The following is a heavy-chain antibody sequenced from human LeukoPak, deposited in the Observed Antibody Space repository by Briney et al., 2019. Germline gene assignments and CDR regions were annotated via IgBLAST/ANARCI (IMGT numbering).Heavy chain of an antibody. V-gene: IGHV1-18*01. J-gene: IGHJ5*02. D-gene: IGHD3-9*01. CDR1: GYTFTSYG. CDR2: ISAYNGNT. Sequence: ASVKVSCKASGYTFTSYGFSWVRQATRQGLEWMGWISAYNGNTNYAQKFQGRVTMTTDTSTRTAYMELRSLRSDDTAVYYCARVYDILTGYGNWFDPWGQGTLVTVSS. CDR3: ARVYDILTGYGNWFDP.